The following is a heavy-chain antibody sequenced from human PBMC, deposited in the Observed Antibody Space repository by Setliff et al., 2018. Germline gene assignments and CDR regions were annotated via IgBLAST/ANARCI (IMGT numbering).Heavy chain of an antibody. D-gene: IGHD6-6*01. CDR1: GGSISSYY. Sequence: SETLSLTCTVSGGSISSYYWSWIRQPPGKGLEWIGYIYYSGTTNYNPSLKSRVTMSVDTSKNQFSLKLSSLTAADTAVYYCARGRNIAARHLDSWGQGTLVTVSS. J-gene: IGHJ4*02. CDR2: IYYSGTT. V-gene: IGHV4-59*12. CDR3: ARGRNIAARHLDS.